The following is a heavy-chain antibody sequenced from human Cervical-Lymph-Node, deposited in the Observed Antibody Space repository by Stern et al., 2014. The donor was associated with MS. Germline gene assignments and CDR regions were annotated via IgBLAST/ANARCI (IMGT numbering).Heavy chain of an antibody. J-gene: IGHJ4*02. Sequence: QMQLVQSGAEVKKPGASVKVSCKASGYTFTSYYMHWVRQAPGQGLEWIGIINTCDGSPSYAQKFQGRVTMTRDTSTSTVYMELSSLRSEDTAVYYCALDGLHDWGQGTLVTVSS. V-gene: IGHV1-46*01. CDR2: INTCDGSP. CDR3: ALDGLHD. D-gene: IGHD1-1*01. CDR1: GYTFTSYY.